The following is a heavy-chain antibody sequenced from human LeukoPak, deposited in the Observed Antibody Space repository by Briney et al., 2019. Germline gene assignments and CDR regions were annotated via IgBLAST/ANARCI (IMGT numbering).Heavy chain of an antibody. CDR2: ISSSGSTI. D-gene: IGHD3-10*01. J-gene: IGHJ5*02. CDR1: GFTFSDYY. Sequence: GGSLRLSCAASGFTFSDYYMSWIRQAPGKGLEWVSYISSSGSTIYYADSVKGRFTISRDNAKNSLYLQMNSLRAEDTAVYYCARDPIITMVRGVIGGWFDPWGQGTLVTVSS. V-gene: IGHV3-11*01. CDR3: ARDPIITMVRGVIGGWFDP.